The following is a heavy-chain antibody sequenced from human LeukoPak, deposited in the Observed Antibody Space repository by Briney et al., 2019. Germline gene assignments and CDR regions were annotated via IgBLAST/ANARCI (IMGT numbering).Heavy chain of an antibody. D-gene: IGHD6-19*01. Sequence: SETLSLTCAVYGGSFSGYYWSWVRQPPGKGLEWIGEINHSGTTNYNPSLKSRVTVSVDTSKNQFSLKLTSVTAADTAMYYCARGAAVTGTLYYYYYMDVWGEGTTVTVSS. J-gene: IGHJ6*03. V-gene: IGHV4-34*01. CDR3: ARGAAVTGTLYYYYYMDV. CDR2: INHSGTT. CDR1: GGSFSGYY.